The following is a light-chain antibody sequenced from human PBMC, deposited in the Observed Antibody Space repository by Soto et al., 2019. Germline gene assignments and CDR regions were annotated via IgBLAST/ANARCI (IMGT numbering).Light chain of an antibody. CDR1: QSVSSN. CDR2: GAS. V-gene: IGKV3-15*01. J-gene: IGKJ1*01. Sequence: EIVMTQSPATLSVSPGERATLSCSASQSVSSNLAWYQQKLGQPPRLLIYGASTRATGIPARFSGSGSGTEFTLTISSLQSEDVGVYYCQQYTNWPPWTFGQGTKVEIQ. CDR3: QQYTNWPPWT.